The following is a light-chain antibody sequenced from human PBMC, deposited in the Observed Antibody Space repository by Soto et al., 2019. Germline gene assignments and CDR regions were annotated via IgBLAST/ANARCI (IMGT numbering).Light chain of an antibody. CDR3: QQFCSSPYT. J-gene: IGKJ5*01. CDR2: ATS. CDR1: QVVSTSY. Sequence: EIVLTHAPANLSLSPWEIATLSCRASQVVSTSYLAWYYQKPVQAPRLLIYATSRRATDIPDRFSGSGSGTDFTLTVSRLEPEDFAVFYRQQFCSSPYTFGQGTRLENK. V-gene: IGKV3-20*01.